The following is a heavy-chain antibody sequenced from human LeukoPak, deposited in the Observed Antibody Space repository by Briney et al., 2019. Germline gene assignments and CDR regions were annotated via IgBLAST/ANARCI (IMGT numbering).Heavy chain of an antibody. D-gene: IGHD6-19*01. J-gene: IGHJ4*02. V-gene: IGHV3-48*03. CDR2: ISSSSSTI. CDR1: GFTFNSYE. Sequence: GRSLRLSCAASGFTFNSYEMNCVRHPPPKRLHWVSYISSSSSTIYYADAVKGRFTISKDNAKNSLYLQMNSLRAEDTAVYYCARDGVAGPFDYWGQGTLVTVSS. CDR3: ARDGVAGPFDY.